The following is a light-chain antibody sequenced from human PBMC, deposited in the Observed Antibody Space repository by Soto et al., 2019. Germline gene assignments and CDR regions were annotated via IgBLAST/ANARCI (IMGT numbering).Light chain of an antibody. V-gene: IGLV2-14*01. J-gene: IGLJ1*01. CDR3: SSYTSSSTGV. Sequence: SALTQPASVSGSPGQSITISCTGTSSDVGGYNYVSWYQQHPGKAHKLMIYDVDNRPSGVSNRFSGSKSGNTASLTISGHQAEDEADYYCSSYTSSSTGVFGTGTKVTVL. CDR1: SSDVGGYNY. CDR2: DVD.